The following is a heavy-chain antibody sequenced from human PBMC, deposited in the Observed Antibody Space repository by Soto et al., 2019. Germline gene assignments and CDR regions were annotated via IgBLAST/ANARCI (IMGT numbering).Heavy chain of an antibody. V-gene: IGHV4-30-4*08. Sequence: SETLSLTCTVSCGSISSGGYYWSWIRQHPGKGLEWIGYIYYSGSTYYNPSLKSRVTISVDTSKNQFSLKLSSVTAADTAVYYCASWSSNDYGDYGGMDVWGQGTTVTVSS. CDR1: CGSISSGGYY. D-gene: IGHD4-17*01. J-gene: IGHJ6*02. CDR3: ASWSSNDYGDYGGMDV. CDR2: IYYSGST.